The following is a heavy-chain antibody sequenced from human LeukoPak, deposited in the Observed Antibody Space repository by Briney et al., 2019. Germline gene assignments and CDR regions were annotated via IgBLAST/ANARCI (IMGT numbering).Heavy chain of an antibody. D-gene: IGHD3-22*01. V-gene: IGHV4-39*07. CDR1: GGSISSSGYY. Sequence: SETLSLTCTVSGGSISSSGYYWGWIRQPPGKGLEWVGTLSYDESAYYNTSLKSRVTISVDSSKSQISLKVSSVTAADTAVYFCARGLVDYELPKGYIDYWGRGTLVTVSS. CDR2: LSYDESA. J-gene: IGHJ4*02. CDR3: ARGLVDYELPKGYIDY.